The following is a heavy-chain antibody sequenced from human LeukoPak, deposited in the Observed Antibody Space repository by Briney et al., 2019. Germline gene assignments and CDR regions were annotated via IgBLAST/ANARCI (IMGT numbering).Heavy chain of an antibody. CDR1: GFTFSSYG. CDR3: AKTHPREGYEDC. J-gene: IGHJ4*02. Sequence: PGRSLRLSCAASGFTFSSYGMHWVRQAPGKGLEWVAVISYDGSNKYYADSVKGRFTISRDNSKNTLYLQMNSLRAEDTAVYYCAKTHPREGYEDCWGQGTLVTVSS. V-gene: IGHV3-30*18. D-gene: IGHD5-12*01. CDR2: ISYDGSNK.